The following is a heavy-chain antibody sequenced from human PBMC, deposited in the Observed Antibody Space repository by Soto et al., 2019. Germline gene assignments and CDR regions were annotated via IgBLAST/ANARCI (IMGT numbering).Heavy chain of an antibody. CDR1: GGALRNSIYY. J-gene: IGHJ4*02. CDR2: IYYDGSV. CDR3: ARHRIAGAGPLDY. Sequence: PSETLSLTCTVSGGALRNSIYYWGWILQPPGKGLEWIGTIYYDGSVAYSPSLKSRVTLSVDTSRNHFSVKINSVTAADTAVYFCARHRIAGAGPLDYSGQGTLVTVSS. D-gene: IGHD6-19*01. V-gene: IGHV4-39*01.